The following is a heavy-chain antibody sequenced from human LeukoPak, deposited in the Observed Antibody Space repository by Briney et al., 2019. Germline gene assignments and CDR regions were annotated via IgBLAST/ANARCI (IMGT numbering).Heavy chain of an antibody. Sequence: ASVRVSCKASGYTFTDYYMHWVRQAPGQGLEWMGWINPNSGGTNFAQKFQGRVSMTRDTSISTAYMELSSLRSDDTAVYYCARAVRRGYSGYDLAYWGQGTLVTVSS. V-gene: IGHV1-2*02. CDR2: INPNSGGT. J-gene: IGHJ4*02. CDR3: ARAVRRGYSGYDLAY. CDR1: GYTFTDYY. D-gene: IGHD5-12*01.